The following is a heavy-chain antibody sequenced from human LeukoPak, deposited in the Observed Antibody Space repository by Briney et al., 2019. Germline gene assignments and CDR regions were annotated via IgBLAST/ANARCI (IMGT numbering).Heavy chain of an antibody. V-gene: IGHV4-59*01. D-gene: IGHD4-11*01. CDR1: GGSITGYY. CDR3: ARDSDYSNYWYFDY. J-gene: IGHJ4*02. Sequence: SETLSLTCTVSGGSITGYYWSWIRQPPGKGLEWIGHIYYSGSTNCNPSLKSRVTISLDTSKNQFSLKLSSVTAADTAVYYCARDSDYSNYWYFDYWGQGTLVAVSS. CDR2: IYYSGST.